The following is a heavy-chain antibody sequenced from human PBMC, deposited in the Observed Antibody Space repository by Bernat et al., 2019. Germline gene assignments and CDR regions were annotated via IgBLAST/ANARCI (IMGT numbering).Heavy chain of an antibody. CDR3: ARDPTMVRGGGWFDP. CDR1: GFTFSSYG. J-gene: IGHJ5*02. CDR2: IWYDGSNK. D-gene: IGHD3-10*01. V-gene: IGHV3-33*01. Sequence: QVQLVESGGGVVQPGRSLRLSCAASGFTFSSYGMHWVRQAPGKGLECVAVIWYDGSNKYYADSVKGRFTISRDNSKNTLYLQMNSLRAEDTAVYYCARDPTMVRGGGWFDPWGQGTLVTVSS.